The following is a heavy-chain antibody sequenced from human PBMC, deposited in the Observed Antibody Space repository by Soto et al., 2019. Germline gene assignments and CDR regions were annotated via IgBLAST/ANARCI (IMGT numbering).Heavy chain of an antibody. D-gene: IGHD2-2*01. CDR1: GYSISSGNY. CDR2: LYHIGST. CDR3: RSSTSCYDESCVDV. V-gene: IGHV4-38-2*01. Sequence: SETLSLTCAVSGYSISSGNYWAWIRQPPGRGLEWIGSLYHIGSTHYNTSLKSRVTISVDTSKNHFSLELGSVTAADTAIYYCRSSTSCYDESCVDVWGQGTMVTVSS. J-gene: IGHJ6*02.